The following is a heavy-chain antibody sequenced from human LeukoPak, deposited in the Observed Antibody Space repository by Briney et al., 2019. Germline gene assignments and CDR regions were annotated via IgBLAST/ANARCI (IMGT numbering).Heavy chain of an antibody. J-gene: IGHJ6*03. Sequence: GGSLRLSCGASGFTFSSYGMSWVRQAPGKGLEWVSSISDSGDRTFYADSVKGRFTISRDNSKNTLFLQVNSLRAEDTAVYYCAKGGAVSSKSITMIRGTRRYYYYMDVWGKGTTVTISS. V-gene: IGHV3-23*01. D-gene: IGHD3-10*01. CDR3: AKGGAVSSKSITMIRGTRRYYYYMDV. CDR2: ISDSGDRT. CDR1: GFTFSSYG.